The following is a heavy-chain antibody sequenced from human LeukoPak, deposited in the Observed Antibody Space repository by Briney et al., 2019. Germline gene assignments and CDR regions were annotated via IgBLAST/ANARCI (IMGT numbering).Heavy chain of an antibody. D-gene: IGHD2-15*01. Sequence: AGALSLTCTVSGGSLSSYYWSWLRPPPGKGLEWVGYIYTSGSTNYNPPLKSRVTISVDPSKNQFSLKLSSVTAADTAVYYCAGRGHYYYYYMDVWGKGTTVTVSS. CDR1: GGSLSSYY. CDR3: AGRGHYYYYYMDV. V-gene: IGHV4-4*09. CDR2: IYTSGST. J-gene: IGHJ6*03.